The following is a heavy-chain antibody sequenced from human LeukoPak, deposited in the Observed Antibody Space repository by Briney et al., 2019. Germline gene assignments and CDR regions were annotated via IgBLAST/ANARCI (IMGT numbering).Heavy chain of an antibody. D-gene: IGHD3-10*01. CDR3: ARDNPGSYSHYGMDV. Sequence: PSETLSLTCTVSGGSISSGDYYWSWLRQPPGKGLEWIGYIYYSGSTYYNPSLKSRVTISVDTSKNQFSLKLSSVTAADTAVYYCARDNPGSYSHYGMDVWGKGTTVTVSS. J-gene: IGHJ6*04. V-gene: IGHV4-30-4*01. CDR1: GGSISSGDYY. CDR2: IYYSGST.